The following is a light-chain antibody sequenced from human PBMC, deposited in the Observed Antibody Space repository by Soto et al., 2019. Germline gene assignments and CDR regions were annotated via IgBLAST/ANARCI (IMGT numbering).Light chain of an antibody. J-gene: IGLJ1*01. V-gene: IGLV2-14*01. CDR3: TSSTSDSLYL. Sequence: SALTQPASVSGSPGQSITLSCTGTSSDVGGSNYVSWYQQYPGKVPKLLIYNVRIRPSGVSNRFSGSKSGNTASLTISGLQAEDEADYFCTSSTSDSLYLFGSGTKVTVL. CDR2: NVR. CDR1: SSDVGGSNY.